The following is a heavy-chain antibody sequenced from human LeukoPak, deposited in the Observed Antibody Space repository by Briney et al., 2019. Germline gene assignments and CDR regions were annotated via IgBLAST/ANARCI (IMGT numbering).Heavy chain of an antibody. V-gene: IGHV3-30-3*01. CDR1: GFTFSSYA. J-gene: IGHJ3*02. Sequence: GGSLRLSCAASGFTFSSYAMHWVRQAPGKGLEWVAVISYDGSNKYYADSVKGRFTISRDNSKNTLYLQMNSLRAEDTAVYYCARDRGSGWPPDAFDIWGQGTMVTVSS. CDR2: ISYDGSNK. CDR3: ARDRGSGWPPDAFDI. D-gene: IGHD6-19*01.